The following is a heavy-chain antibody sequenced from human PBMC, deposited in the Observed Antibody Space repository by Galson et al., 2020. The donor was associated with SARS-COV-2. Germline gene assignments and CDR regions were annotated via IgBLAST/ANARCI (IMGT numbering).Heavy chain of an antibody. CDR3: AKDLFSSERGCFGELLYTPFDD. J-gene: IGHJ4*02. Sequence: TGGSLRLSCAASGFTFSSYGMHWVRQAPGKGLEWVAVISYDGSNKYYADSVKGRFTISRDNSKNTLYLQMNSLRAEDTAVSYCAKDLFSSERGCFGELLYTPFDDWGQVTLVTVSS. CDR2: ISYDGSNK. CDR1: GFTFSSYG. V-gene: IGHV3-30*18. D-gene: IGHD3-10*01.